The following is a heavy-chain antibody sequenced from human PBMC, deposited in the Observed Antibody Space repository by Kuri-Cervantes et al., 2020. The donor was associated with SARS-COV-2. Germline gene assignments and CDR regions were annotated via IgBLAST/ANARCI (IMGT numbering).Heavy chain of an antibody. V-gene: IGHV1-18*01. D-gene: IGHD1-26*01. Sequence: ASVKVSCKASGYTFTSYGISWVRQAPGQGLEWMGWISAYNGNTNYAQKLQGRVTMTTDTSTSTAYMELSSLRSEDTAVYYCAGYAWELRLMFDYWGQGTLVTVSS. CDR3: AGYAWELRLMFDY. CDR2: ISAYNGNT. CDR1: GYTFTSYG. J-gene: IGHJ4*02.